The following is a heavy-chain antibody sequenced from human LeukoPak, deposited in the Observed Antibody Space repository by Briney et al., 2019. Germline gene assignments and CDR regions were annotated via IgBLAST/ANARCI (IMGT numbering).Heavy chain of an antibody. CDR2: FYFSGGT. V-gene: IGHV4-39*01. CDR1: GGFLRSSWFY. CDR3: ARHVENGQWLDPVLYYFDY. Sequence: SETLSLTCTFSGGFLRSSWFYWGWVRPPPGKGLGWVGRFYFSGGTYYNPSLKSRVTISVDTSKNQFSLKLSSVAAADTAVYYCARHVENGQWLDPVLYYFDYWGQGTLVTVSS. J-gene: IGHJ4*02. D-gene: IGHD6-19*01.